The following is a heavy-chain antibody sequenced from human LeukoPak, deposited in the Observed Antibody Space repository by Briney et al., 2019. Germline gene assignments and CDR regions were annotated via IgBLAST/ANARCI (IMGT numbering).Heavy chain of an antibody. CDR2: IYYNGNT. J-gene: IGHJ4*02. V-gene: IGHV4-59*05. CDR3: GRLDDYDYSAW. Sequence: SETLSLTCAVSGGSLSSFYWSWIRQPPGKGLEWIGSIYYNGNTYYNPSLKSRVTISVDTSKNQFSLKLNSVTAADTAVYFCGRLDDYDYSAWWGQGILVTVSS. D-gene: IGHD3-22*01. CDR1: GGSLSSFY.